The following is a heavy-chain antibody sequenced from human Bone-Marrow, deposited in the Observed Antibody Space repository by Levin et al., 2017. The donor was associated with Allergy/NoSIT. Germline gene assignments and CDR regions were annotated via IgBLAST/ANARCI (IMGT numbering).Heavy chain of an antibody. CDR3: VRGSGSSSPYGFDI. D-gene: IGHD6-13*01. CDR1: GFTFSTYG. CDR2: IWYDGRNK. Sequence: GGSLRLSCATSGFTFSTYGMHWVRQAPGKGLEWVADIWYDGRNKDYADSVKGRFTISRDNSKNTLYLQMNSLRAEDTAVYYCVRGSGSSSPYGFDIWGQGTMVTVSS. J-gene: IGHJ3*02. V-gene: IGHV3-33*01.